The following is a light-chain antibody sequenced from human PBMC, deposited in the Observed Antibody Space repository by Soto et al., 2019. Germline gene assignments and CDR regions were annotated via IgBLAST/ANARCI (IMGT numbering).Light chain of an antibody. Sequence: EIVLTQSPATLSLSPGERATLSCRASQSVSSYLAWYQQKPGQAPRLLIYDASNTATGIPARFSGGGSGTDFTLTISSLEPEDFAVYYCQQRSNWPPWTFGQGTKVEIK. CDR3: QQRSNWPPWT. CDR2: DAS. V-gene: IGKV3-11*01. J-gene: IGKJ1*01. CDR1: QSVSSY.